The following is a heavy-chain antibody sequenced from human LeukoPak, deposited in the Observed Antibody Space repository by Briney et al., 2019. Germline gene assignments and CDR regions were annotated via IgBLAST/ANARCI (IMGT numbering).Heavy chain of an antibody. Sequence: PSETLSLTCTVSGGSINGNYWSWIRQPPGKGLEWIGYIYYSGTTNYNPSLKSRVTISVDTSNNHVSLKMKSVTAADTAVYYCARRPYCGGDCYYDYWGQGTLVTVSS. CDR2: IYYSGTT. V-gene: IGHV4-59*01. J-gene: IGHJ4*02. D-gene: IGHD2-21*02. CDR1: GGSINGNY. CDR3: ARRPYCGGDCYYDY.